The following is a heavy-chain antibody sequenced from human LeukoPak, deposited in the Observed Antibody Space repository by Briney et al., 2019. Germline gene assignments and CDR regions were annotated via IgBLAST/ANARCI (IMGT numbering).Heavy chain of an antibody. CDR3: ARRPVVPARGYYGMDV. D-gene: IGHD2-2*01. V-gene: IGHV3-30-3*01. CDR2: ISYDGSNK. Sequence: GGSLRLSCAASGFTFSSYAMHWVRQAPGKGLEGVAVISYDGSNKYYADSVKGRFTISRDNSKNTLYLQMNSLRAEDTAVYYCARRPVVPARGYYGMDVWGQGPRSPSP. CDR1: GFTFSSYA. J-gene: IGHJ6*02.